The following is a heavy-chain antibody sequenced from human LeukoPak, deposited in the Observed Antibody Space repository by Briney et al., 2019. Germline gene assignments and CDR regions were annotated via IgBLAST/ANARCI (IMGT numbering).Heavy chain of an antibody. CDR2: IYYSGST. CDR1: GGSISSSSYY. D-gene: IGHD3-10*01. V-gene: IGHV4-39*02. J-gene: IGHJ6*03. Sequence: TSETLSLTCTVSGGSISSSSYYWGWIRQPPGKGLEWIGSIYYSGSTYYNPSLKSRVTISVDTSKNQFSLKLSSVTAADTAVYYCARDGGSWYYYYMDVWGKGTTVTVSS. CDR3: ARDGGSWYYYYMDV.